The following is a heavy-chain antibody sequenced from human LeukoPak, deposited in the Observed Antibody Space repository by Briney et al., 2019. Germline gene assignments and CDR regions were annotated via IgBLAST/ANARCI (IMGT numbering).Heavy chain of an antibody. CDR3: ARAGSPSGSYLAY. J-gene: IGHJ4*02. CDR1: GGSISSSSYY. Sequence: SETLSLTCTVSGGSISSSSYYWGWIRQPPGKGLEWIGNIYYSGSTYCNPSLKSRVTISIDTSKNQFSLKLSSVTAADTAVYYCARAGSPSGSYLAYWGQGTLVTVSS. CDR2: IYYSGST. V-gene: IGHV4-39*07. D-gene: IGHD1-26*01.